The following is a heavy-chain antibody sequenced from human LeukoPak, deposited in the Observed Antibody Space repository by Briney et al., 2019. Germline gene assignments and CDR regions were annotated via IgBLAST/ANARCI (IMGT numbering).Heavy chain of an antibody. CDR3: ARHATQLLRYYYYYYMDV. D-gene: IGHD2-15*01. Sequence: PGGSLGLSCAASGFTFSDYYMSWIRQAPGKGLEWVSYISSSGSTIYYADSVKGRFTISRDNAKNSLYLQMNSLRAEDTAVYYCARHATQLLRYYYYYYMDVWGKGTTVTVSS. CDR2: ISSSGSTI. V-gene: IGHV3-11*01. J-gene: IGHJ6*03. CDR1: GFTFSDYY.